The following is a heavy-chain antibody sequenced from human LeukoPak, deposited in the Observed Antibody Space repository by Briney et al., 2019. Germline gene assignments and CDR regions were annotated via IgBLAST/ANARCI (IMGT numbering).Heavy chain of an antibody. V-gene: IGHV4-38-2*02. J-gene: IGHJ5*02. D-gene: IGHD3-3*01. Sequence: SETLSLTCTVSGYSISSGYYWGWIRPPPGKGLEWIGSIYHSGSTYYNPSLKSRVTISVDTSKNQFSLKLSSVTAADTAVYYCARDGDPYDFWSGYPTYNWFDPWGQGTLVTVSS. CDR3: ARDGDPYDFWSGYPTYNWFDP. CDR1: GYSISSGYY. CDR2: IYHSGST.